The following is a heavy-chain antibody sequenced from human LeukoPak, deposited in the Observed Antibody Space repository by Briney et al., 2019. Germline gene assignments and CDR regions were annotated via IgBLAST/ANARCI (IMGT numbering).Heavy chain of an antibody. D-gene: IGHD3-16*02. CDR1: GYSFTSYW. CDR2: IYPGDSDT. V-gene: IGHV5-51*01. Sequence: GESLKISCKGSGYSFTSYWIGWVRQMPGKGLEWMGIIYPGDSDTRYSPSFQGQVTISADKSISTAYLQWSSLKASDTAMYYCARRARYDYVWGSYRPFDPWGQGTLVTVSS. CDR3: ARRARYDYVWGSYRPFDP. J-gene: IGHJ5*02.